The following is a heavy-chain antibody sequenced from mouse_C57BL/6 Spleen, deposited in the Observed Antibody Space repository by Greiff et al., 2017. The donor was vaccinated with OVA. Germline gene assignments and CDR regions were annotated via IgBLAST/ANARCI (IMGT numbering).Heavy chain of an antibody. CDR2: IHPNSGST. J-gene: IGHJ4*01. D-gene: IGHD2-1*01. Sequence: VQLQQPGAELVKPGASVKLSCKASGYTFTSYWMHWVKQRPGQGLEWIGMIHPNSGSTNYNEKFKSKATLTVDKSSSTAYMQLSSLTSEDSAVYYCARYYGNSHYYAMDYWGQGTSVTVSS. V-gene: IGHV1-64*01. CDR1: GYTFTSYW. CDR3: ARYYGNSHYYAMDY.